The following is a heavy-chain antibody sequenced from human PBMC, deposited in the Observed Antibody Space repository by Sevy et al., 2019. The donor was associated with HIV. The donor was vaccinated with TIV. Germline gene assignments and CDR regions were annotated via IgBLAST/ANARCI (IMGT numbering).Heavy chain of an antibody. Sequence: SETLSLTCSVSGGSVSNPNYYWGWIRQPPGKGLEWIGSIYYSGARSYNPSLESRLTTSVDTSNNRFSLILTSVTAADTAVYYCARSQHFSGDYADYAFDVWGQGTMVTVSS. J-gene: IGHJ3*01. CDR3: ARSQHFSGDYADYAFDV. V-gene: IGHV4-39*01. CDR2: IYYSGAR. D-gene: IGHD4-17*01. CDR1: GGSVSNPNYY.